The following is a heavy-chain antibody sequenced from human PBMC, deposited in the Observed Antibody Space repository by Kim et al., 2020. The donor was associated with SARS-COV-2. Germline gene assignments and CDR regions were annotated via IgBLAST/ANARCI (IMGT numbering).Heavy chain of an antibody. CDR2: IFHSGGT. J-gene: IGHJ6*02. V-gene: IGHV4-38-2*02. D-gene: IGHD3-10*01. CDR3: AKYNTLVRGGMDV. Sequence: SETLSLTCTVSGFSISSDYHWGWIRQPPGKGLEWIGDIFHSGGTYYNPSLESRVTISLDTSKNQFFLDLRSVTAADTAVYYCAKYNTLVRGGMDVWGQGTTVNVSS. CDR1: GFSISSDYH.